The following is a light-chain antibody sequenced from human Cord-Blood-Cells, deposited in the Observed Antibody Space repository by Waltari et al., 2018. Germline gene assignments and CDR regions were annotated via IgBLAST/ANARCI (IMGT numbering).Light chain of an antibody. V-gene: IGKV3-15*01. CDR3: YQYNNCHPWT. J-gene: IGKJ1*01. CDR2: CAS. CDR1: QSVSSN. Sequence: EIVLTPSPASLSVSPGERATLSCSDSQSVSSNLDWYQQKPGQAPRLLIYCASTRATSMPATCISSGSAREYTLTISSLQSEDFSVYYCYQYNNCHPWTFGQGTKVEIK.